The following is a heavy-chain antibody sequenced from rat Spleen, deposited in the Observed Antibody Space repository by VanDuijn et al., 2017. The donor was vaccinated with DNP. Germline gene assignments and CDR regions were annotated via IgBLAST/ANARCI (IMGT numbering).Heavy chain of an antibody. Sequence: QVQLQQSGAELAKPGSSVKISCKASDYTFTNYYISWIKQTTGQGLEYIGYINTGSGGTHYNEKFKGKATLTVDKSSSTAFMQLSSLTPDDSAVYYCARCPHGGYRYWYFDFWGPGTMVTVSS. D-gene: IGHD1-11*01. J-gene: IGHJ1*01. CDR1: DYTFTNYY. V-gene: IGHV1-43*01. CDR3: ARCPHGGYRYWYFDF. CDR2: INTGSGGT.